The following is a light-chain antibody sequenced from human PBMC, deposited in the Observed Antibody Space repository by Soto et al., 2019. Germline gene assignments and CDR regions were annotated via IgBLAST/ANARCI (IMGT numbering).Light chain of an antibody. CDR2: GTS. CDR3: QQYGSSRT. CDR1: QRINTSY. Sequence: EIVLTQSPGTLSLSPGERATLSCRASQRINTSYLAWYQQKPGQAPRLLISGTSIRATGIPDRFSGSGSGTDFTLTISRLESEDFAVHYCQQYGSSRTFGQGTKVDIK. J-gene: IGKJ1*01. V-gene: IGKV3-20*01.